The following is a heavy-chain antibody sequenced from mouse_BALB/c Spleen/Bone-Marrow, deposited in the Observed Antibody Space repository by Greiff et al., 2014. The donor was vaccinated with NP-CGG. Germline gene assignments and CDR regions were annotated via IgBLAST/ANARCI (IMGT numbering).Heavy chain of an antibody. CDR2: INPDSSTI. D-gene: IGHD1-2*01. J-gene: IGHJ3*01. Sequence: DVHLVESGGGLVHPGGSLKLSCAASGFDFSRYWMSWVRQAPGKGLEWIGEINPDSSTINYTPSLKDKFIISRDNAKNTLYLQMSKVRSEDTALYYCARLDYYGYEAYWGQGTLVTVSA. CDR1: GFDFSRYW. CDR3: ARLDYYGYEAY. V-gene: IGHV4-1*02.